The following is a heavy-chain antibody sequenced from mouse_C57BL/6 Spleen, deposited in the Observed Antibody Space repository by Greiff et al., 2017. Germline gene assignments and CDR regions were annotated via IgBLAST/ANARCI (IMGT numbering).Heavy chain of an antibody. CDR1: SYTFTSYW. CDR3: ARPGDYGSSDWYVDV. Sequence: QVQLQQPGAELVKPGASVKMSCKASSYTFTSYWITWVKQRPGQGLEWIGEIYPGSGSINYNEKFKSKATLTVDTSSSTAYMQLSSLTSEDSAVYYCARPGDYGSSDWYVDVWGTGTTVTVSS. D-gene: IGHD1-1*01. J-gene: IGHJ1*03. CDR2: IYPGSGSI. V-gene: IGHV1-55*01.